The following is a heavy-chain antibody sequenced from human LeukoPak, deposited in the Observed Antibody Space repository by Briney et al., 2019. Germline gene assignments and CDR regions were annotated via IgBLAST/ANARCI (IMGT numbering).Heavy chain of an antibody. Sequence: QPGGSLRLSCAASGFTFSSYWMSWVRQAPGKGLEWVANIKQDGSEKYYVDSVRGRFTISRDNAQNSLYLQMNSLRAEDTAVYYCARDPDHIEGANFHYWGQGTLVPVSS. D-gene: IGHD1-26*01. V-gene: IGHV3-7*01. CDR1: GFTFSSYW. J-gene: IGHJ4*02. CDR3: ARDPDHIEGANFHY. CDR2: IKQDGSEK.